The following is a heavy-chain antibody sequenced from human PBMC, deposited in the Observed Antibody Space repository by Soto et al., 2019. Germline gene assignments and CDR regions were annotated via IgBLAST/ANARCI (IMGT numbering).Heavy chain of an antibody. V-gene: IGHV3-30*18. CDR2: MSYDGTIK. J-gene: IGHJ4*02. CDR1: GFMFSSYD. Sequence: PGGSLRLSCATSGFMFSSYDMHWVRQAPGKGLEWVAVMSYDGTIKNYGGSVKGRFAISRDNSKNTVYLQMNSLRAEDTAVYYCVNVGLLPIARPFAGKPCYFEDWGQRLLGTVTS. CDR3: VNVGLLPIARPFAGKPCYFED. D-gene: IGHD6-13*01.